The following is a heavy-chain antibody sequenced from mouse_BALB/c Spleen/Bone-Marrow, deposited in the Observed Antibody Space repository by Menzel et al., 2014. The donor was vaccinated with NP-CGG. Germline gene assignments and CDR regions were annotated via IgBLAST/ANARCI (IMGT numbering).Heavy chain of an antibody. Sequence: VQLVESGSVLVRPGASVKLSCKASGYTFTSYYIHWVKQRPGQGLEWIGWIYPGNVNTKYNEKFKGKATLTADKSSSTAYMQLSSLTSEDSAVYFCARQGSSGFYAMDYWGQGTSVTVSS. D-gene: IGHD3-1*01. CDR1: GYTFTSYY. V-gene: IGHV1S56*01. CDR3: ARQGSSGFYAMDY. J-gene: IGHJ4*01. CDR2: IYPGNVNT.